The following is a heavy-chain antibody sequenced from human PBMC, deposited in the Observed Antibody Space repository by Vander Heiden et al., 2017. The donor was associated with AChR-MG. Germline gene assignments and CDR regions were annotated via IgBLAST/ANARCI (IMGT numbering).Heavy chain of an antibody. CDR1: GYSFTSYW. V-gene: IGHV5-51*01. CDR3: ARHVYRRTPYSGSYYYYYGMDV. D-gene: IGHD1-26*01. CDR2: IYPGDSDT. J-gene: IGHJ6*02. Sequence: EVQLVQSGAEVKKPGESLKISCKGSGYSFTSYWIGWVRQMPGKGLEWMGIIYPGDSDTRYSPSFQGQVTISADKSISTAYLQWSSLKASDTAMYYCARHVYRRTPYSGSYYYYYGMDVWGQGTTVTVSS.